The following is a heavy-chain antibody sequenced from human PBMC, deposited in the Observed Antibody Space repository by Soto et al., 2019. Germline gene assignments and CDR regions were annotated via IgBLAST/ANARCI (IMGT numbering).Heavy chain of an antibody. J-gene: IGHJ4*02. CDR3: VGGYYFGDS. Sequence: QVQLVESGGGVVQPGRSLRLSCAASGFTFSSYGMHWVRQAPGKGLEWVAVISSDGSNKYYADSVKGRFTISRDNSKNTLYLQMNILRAEDTAVYSCVGGYYFGDSWGQGTLVTVSS. D-gene: IGHD3-22*01. V-gene: IGHV3-30*03. CDR1: GFTFSSYG. CDR2: ISSDGSNK.